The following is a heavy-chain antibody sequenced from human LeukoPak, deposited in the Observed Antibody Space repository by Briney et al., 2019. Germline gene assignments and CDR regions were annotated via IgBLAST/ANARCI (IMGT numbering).Heavy chain of an antibody. Sequence: PGGSLRLSCAASGFTFSSYAMSWVRQAPGKGLEWVSAISGSGGSTYYADSVKGRFTISRDNSKNTLYLQMNSLRAEDTAVYYCARDSSSGSRRYTFDIWGQGTMVTVSS. V-gene: IGHV3-23*01. CDR3: ARDSSSGSRRYTFDI. CDR1: GFTFSSYA. CDR2: ISGSGGST. J-gene: IGHJ3*02. D-gene: IGHD1-26*01.